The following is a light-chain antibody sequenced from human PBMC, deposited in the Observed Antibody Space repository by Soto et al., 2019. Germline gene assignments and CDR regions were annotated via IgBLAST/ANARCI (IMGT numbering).Light chain of an antibody. CDR1: SGHSTYA. CDR3: QTWGTGFQV. V-gene: IGLV4-69*01. J-gene: IGLJ3*02. Sequence: QLVLTQSPSASASLGASVKLTCTLSSGHSTYAIAWHQHQAEKGPRYLMNLKSDGTYTKGDGIPDRFSGSSSGAERYLTISSLQSEDEADYSCQTWGTGFQVFGGGTKVTVL. CDR2: LKSDGTY.